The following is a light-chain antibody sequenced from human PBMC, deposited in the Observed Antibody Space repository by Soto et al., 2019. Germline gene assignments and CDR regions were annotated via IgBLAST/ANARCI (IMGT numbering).Light chain of an antibody. CDR3: ATWDDSLNGPV. V-gene: IGLV1-44*01. J-gene: IGLJ3*02. Sequence: QLVLTQPPSASGTPGQRVTISCSGSSSNIGSKTVSWYQQLPETAPKLLIYSNNQRPSGVPDRFSGSKSGTSASLAVSGLQSEDEADYYCATWDDSLNGPVFGGGTKLTVL. CDR1: SSNIGSKT. CDR2: SNN.